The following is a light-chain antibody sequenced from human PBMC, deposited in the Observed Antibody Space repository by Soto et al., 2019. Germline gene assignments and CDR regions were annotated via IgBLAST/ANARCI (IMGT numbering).Light chain of an antibody. Sequence: QSALTQPASVSGSPGQSITISCTGTSRDVGNYNFVTWYQQHPDKAPKLMIYEDVKRPSGVSNRFSGSKSGNTASLTISGLQAEDEADYYCCSYAGSGTFVFGGGTKLTVL. CDR1: SRDVGNYNF. CDR3: CSYAGSGTFV. CDR2: EDV. J-gene: IGLJ2*01. V-gene: IGLV2-23*02.